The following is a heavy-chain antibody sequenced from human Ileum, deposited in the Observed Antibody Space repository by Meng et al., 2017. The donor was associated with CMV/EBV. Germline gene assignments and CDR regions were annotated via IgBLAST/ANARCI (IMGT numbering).Heavy chain of an antibody. J-gene: IGHJ4*02. CDR3: ARDLTNKWFYY. CDR1: GDPISSGSHS. V-gene: IGHV4-39*07. D-gene: IGHD1-26*01. CDR2: MYFSGIA. Sequence: QRQLQGSGPGRGKPAETLSLTCTASGDPISSGSHSWAWFRQPPGKRLEWIGSMYFSGIADYNPSLKSRVTISLHATQKQFSLRLTSVTAADSAVYFCARDLTNKWFYYWGQGTLVTVSS.